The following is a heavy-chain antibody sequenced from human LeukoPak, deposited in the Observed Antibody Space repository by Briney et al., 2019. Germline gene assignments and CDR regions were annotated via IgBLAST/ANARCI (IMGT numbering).Heavy chain of an antibody. CDR3: AKDPFKIQLWLGSGFDY. Sequence: PGGSLRLSCAASGFTFSSYGMHWVRQAPGKGLEWVAVISYDGSNKYYADSVKGRLTISRDNSKNTLYLQMNSLRAEDTAVYYCAKDPFKIQLWLGSGFDYWGQGTLVTVSS. CDR1: GFTFSSYG. V-gene: IGHV3-30*18. J-gene: IGHJ4*02. D-gene: IGHD5-18*01. CDR2: ISYDGSNK.